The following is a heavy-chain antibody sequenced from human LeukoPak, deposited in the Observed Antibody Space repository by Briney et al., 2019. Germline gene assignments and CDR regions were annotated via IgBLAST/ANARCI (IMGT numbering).Heavy chain of an antibody. J-gene: IGHJ5*02. CDR2: NYSGGST. D-gene: IGHD3-22*01. CDR3: ARVRTMIPT. Sequence: PGGSLRLSCAASGFTVSINYMSWVRQAPGKGLEWVSVNYSGGSTHYADSVKGRFTISRDNSKNTLYLQMNSLRDEDTAVYYCARVRTMIPTWGQGTLVTVSS. V-gene: IGHV3-53*01. CDR1: GFTVSINY.